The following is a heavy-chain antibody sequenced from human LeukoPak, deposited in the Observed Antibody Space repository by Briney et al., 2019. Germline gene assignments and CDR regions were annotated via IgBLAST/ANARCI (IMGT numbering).Heavy chain of an antibody. CDR2: IWYDGSNK. Sequence: GGPLRLSCAASGFTFSSYGMHWVRQAPGKGLEWVAVIWYDGSNKYYADSVKGRFTISRDNSKDTLYLQMNSLRAEDTAVYYCAREPTWQWLSYYYGMDVWGQGTTVTVSS. V-gene: IGHV3-33*01. J-gene: IGHJ6*02. D-gene: IGHD6-19*01. CDR1: GFTFSSYG. CDR3: AREPTWQWLSYYYGMDV.